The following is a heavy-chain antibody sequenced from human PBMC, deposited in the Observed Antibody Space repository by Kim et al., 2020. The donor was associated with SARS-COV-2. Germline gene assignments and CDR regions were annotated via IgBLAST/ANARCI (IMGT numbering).Heavy chain of an antibody. V-gene: IGHV1-2*04. Sequence: ASVKVSCKASGYTFTGYYMHWVRQAPGQGLEWMGWINPNSGGTNYAQKFQGWVTMTRDTPISTAYMELSRLRSDDTAVYYCARAIGGWYPGAFDIWGQGTMVTVSS. D-gene: IGHD6-19*01. CDR2: INPNSGGT. J-gene: IGHJ3*02. CDR3: ARAIGGWYPGAFDI. CDR1: GYTFTGYY.